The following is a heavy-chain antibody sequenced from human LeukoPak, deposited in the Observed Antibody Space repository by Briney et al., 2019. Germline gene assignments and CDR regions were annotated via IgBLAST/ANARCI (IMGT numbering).Heavy chain of an antibody. J-gene: IGHJ3*02. V-gene: IGHV4-31*03. D-gene: IGHD3-3*01. Sequence: SETLSLTCIVSGGSISGYYWSWIRQHPAKGLEWIGYISYSGSTYYTPSLKSRLTILLDTSKNQFSLKLSSVTAADTAVYYCARITYYDFWSGSDGAFDIWGQGTMVTVSS. CDR2: ISYSGST. CDR3: ARITYYDFWSGSDGAFDI. CDR1: GGSISGYY.